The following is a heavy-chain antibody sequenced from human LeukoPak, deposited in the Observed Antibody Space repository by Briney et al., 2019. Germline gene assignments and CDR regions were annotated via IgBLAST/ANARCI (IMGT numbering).Heavy chain of an antibody. CDR3: AKVHDSSGYYWYYYHMDV. CDR1: GFTFSSYA. Sequence: GGSLRLSCAASGFTFSSYAMSWVRQAPGKGLEWVSAISGSGGSTYYADSVKGRFTISRDNSKNTLYLQMNSLRAEDTAVYYCAKVHDSSGYYWYYYHMDVWGKGTTVTVSS. CDR2: ISGSGGST. J-gene: IGHJ6*03. V-gene: IGHV3-23*01. D-gene: IGHD3-22*01.